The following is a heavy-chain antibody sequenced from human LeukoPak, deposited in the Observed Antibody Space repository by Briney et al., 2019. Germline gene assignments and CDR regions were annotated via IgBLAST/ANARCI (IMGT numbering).Heavy chain of an antibody. J-gene: IGHJ4*02. CDR1: GGTFSSYA. CDR2: IIPIFGTA. D-gene: IGHD2-15*01. CDR3: ARYCSGGSCEG. V-gene: IGHV1-69*13. Sequence: ASVKVSCKASGGTFSSYAISWVRQAPGQGLESMGGIIPIFGTANYAQKFQGRVTITADESTSTAYMELSSLRSEDTAVYYCARYCSGGSCEGRGQGTLVTVSS.